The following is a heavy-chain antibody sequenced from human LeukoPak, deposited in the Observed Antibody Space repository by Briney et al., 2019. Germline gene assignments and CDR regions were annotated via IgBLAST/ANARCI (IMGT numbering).Heavy chain of an antibody. CDR3: ARDRIRGYSGYGNNWFDP. J-gene: IGHJ5*02. CDR2: IYYSGST. V-gene: IGHV4-30-4*01. CDR1: GGSISSGDHY. D-gene: IGHD5-12*01. Sequence: SETLSLTCTVSGGSISSGDHYWSWIRQPPGKGLEWIGYIYYSGSTYYNPSLKSRVTISVDMSKNQFSLKLSSVTAADTAVYYCARDRIRGYSGYGNNWFDPWGQGTLVTVSS.